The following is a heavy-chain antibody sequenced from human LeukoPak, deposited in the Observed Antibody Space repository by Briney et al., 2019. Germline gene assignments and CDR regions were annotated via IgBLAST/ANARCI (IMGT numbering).Heavy chain of an antibody. CDR3: ARDAGSLDRGYCSSTSCYPPASFDY. CDR2: ISSSSSYI. Sequence: GGSLRLSCAASGFTFRSYSMNWVRQAPGKGLEWVSSISSSSSYIYYADSVKGRFTISRDNAKNSLYLQMNSLRAEDTAVYYCARDAGSLDRGYCSSTSCYPPASFDYWGQGTLVTVSS. D-gene: IGHD2-2*03. V-gene: IGHV3-21*01. J-gene: IGHJ4*02. CDR1: GFTFRSYS.